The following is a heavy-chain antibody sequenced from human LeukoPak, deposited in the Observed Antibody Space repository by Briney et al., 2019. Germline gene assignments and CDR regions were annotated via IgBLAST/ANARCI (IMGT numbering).Heavy chain of an antibody. D-gene: IGHD2-21*02. CDR2: INPNSGGT. V-gene: IGHV1-2*02. Sequence: ASVKVSCKASGYTSTGYYMHWVRQAPGQGLGWMGWINPNSGGTNYAQKFQGRVTMTRDTSISTAYMELSRLRSDDTAVYYCARDLLAYCGGDCYSDYWGQGTLVTVSS. CDR3: ARDLLAYCGGDCYSDY. CDR1: GYTSTGYY. J-gene: IGHJ4*02.